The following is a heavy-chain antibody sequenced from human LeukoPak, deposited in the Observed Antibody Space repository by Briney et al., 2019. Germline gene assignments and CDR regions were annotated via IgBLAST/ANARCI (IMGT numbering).Heavy chain of an antibody. CDR1: GGSISSYY. CDR2: IYTSGST. D-gene: IGHD1-1*01. V-gene: IGHV4-4*07. CDR3: AREVPINLYFDY. J-gene: IGHJ4*02. Sequence: PSETLSLTCTVSGGSISSYYWSWIRQPAGKGLEWIGRIYTSGSTNYNPSLKSRLTVSVDTSNNQFSLKLTSMTAADTAVYYCAREVPINLYFDYWGQGTLVTVSS.